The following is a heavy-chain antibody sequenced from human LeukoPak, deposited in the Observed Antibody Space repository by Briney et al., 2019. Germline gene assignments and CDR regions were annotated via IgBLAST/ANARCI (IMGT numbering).Heavy chain of an antibody. CDR2: IRVKAYGGAT. J-gene: IGHJ5*02. CDR1: GFTFGDYA. V-gene: IGHV3-49*03. Sequence: GGSLRLSCTPSGFTFGDYAMSWFRQAPGKGLEWVGFIRVKAYGGATEYAASVKGKFTISRDDSKSIAYLQMNSLKTEDTAVYYCTRHVGGSGWYLTGWFDPWGQGTLVTVSS. CDR3: TRHVGGSGWYLTGWFDP. D-gene: IGHD6-19*01.